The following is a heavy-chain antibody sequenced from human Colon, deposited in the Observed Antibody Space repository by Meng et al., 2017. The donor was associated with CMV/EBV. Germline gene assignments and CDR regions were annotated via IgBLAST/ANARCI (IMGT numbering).Heavy chain of an antibody. D-gene: IGHD2-2*01. V-gene: IGHV1-46*01. Sequence: ASVKVSCKASGYTFTSYYMHWVRQAPGQGLEWMGIINPSGGSTSYAQKFQGRVTMTRDTSTSTVYMELSSLRSEDTVVYYCARDRAVVVPAALYYFDYWGQGTLVTVSS. J-gene: IGHJ4*02. CDR1: GYTFTSYY. CDR3: ARDRAVVVPAALYYFDY. CDR2: INPSGGST.